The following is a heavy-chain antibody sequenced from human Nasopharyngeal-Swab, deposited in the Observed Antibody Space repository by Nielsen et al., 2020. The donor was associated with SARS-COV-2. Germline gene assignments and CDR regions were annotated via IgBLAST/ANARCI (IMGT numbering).Heavy chain of an antibody. CDR1: GSSIRNSY. V-gene: IGHV4-59*08. Sequence: SETLSLTCTVSGSSIRNSYWSWIRQPPGKGLEWIGHIYSSGSTNSNPSLKSRVTISVDTSRNQFSLKLTSVTAADTAVYYCVRQGLPMSVGAKHFDYWGQGTLVTVSS. CDR3: VRQGLPMSVGAKHFDY. D-gene: IGHD1-26*01. CDR2: IYSSGST. J-gene: IGHJ4*02.